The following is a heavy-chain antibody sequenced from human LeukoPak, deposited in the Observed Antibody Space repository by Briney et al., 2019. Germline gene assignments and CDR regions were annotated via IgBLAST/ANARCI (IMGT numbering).Heavy chain of an antibody. J-gene: IGHJ1*01. CDR1: GFTFSSSL. D-gene: IGHD2-8*02. CDR3: ARELVVGPAEYFQH. CDR2: IYPSGSEK. V-gene: IGHV3-7*01. Sequence: PGGSLRLSCEASGFTFSSSLMSWVRQTPGKGLEWVANIYPSGSEKYYLASVKGRFTISRVNAENSLYLQMKNLRAEDTAVYYCARELVVGPAEYFQHWGQGTLVTVSS.